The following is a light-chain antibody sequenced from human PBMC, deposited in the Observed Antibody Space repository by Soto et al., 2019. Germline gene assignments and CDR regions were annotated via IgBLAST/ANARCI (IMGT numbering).Light chain of an antibody. Sequence: DIPLTQSPSSLSASVAGRVYIXWKASQGIYNYLAWYQQKPGKVPKILIYAASSLVSGVPSRFSGSGSGTDFTLTISSLQPEDVATYYCQKCNSAPFTFGPGTKVDIK. CDR3: QKCNSAPFT. CDR2: AAS. CDR1: QGIYNY. J-gene: IGKJ3*01. V-gene: IGKV1-27*01.